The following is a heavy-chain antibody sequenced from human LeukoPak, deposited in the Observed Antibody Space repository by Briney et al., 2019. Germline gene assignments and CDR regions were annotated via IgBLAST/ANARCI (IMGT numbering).Heavy chain of an antibody. V-gene: IGHV3-23*01. D-gene: IGHD6-13*01. CDR2: ISNGGGST. CDR1: GFTFSSYS. Sequence: PGGSLRLSCAASGFTFSSYSMNWVRQAPGKGLEWVSTISNGGGSTYYADSVKGRFTISRDNSENTLYLQMDSLRAEDTAVYYCAKKSRGYSSKWGQGTLVTVSS. CDR3: AKKSRGYSSK. J-gene: IGHJ4*02.